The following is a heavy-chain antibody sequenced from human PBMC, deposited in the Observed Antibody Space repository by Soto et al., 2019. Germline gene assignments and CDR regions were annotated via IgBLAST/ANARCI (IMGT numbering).Heavy chain of an antibody. Sequence: QVQLVQSGPEVKMPGSSVKVSCKASGDTFNSYTINWVRQAPGQGLQWMGRTIPILAMSNYALKFQGRVTXPXDXXTTTAYMELSRLRSDDTAVYYCAASYGSGSRAFDYWGQGTLVTVSS. D-gene: IGHD3-10*01. CDR3: AASYGSGSRAFDY. V-gene: IGHV1-69*02. J-gene: IGHJ4*02. CDR2: TIPILAMS. CDR1: GDTFNSYT.